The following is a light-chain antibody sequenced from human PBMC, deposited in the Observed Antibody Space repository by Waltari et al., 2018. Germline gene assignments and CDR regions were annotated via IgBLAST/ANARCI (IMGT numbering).Light chain of an antibody. CDR3: CSYAGSYTFVV. Sequence: QSALTQPRSVSGSPGQSVTISCTGTSSDVGGYNYVPWYQQHPGKAPKLMIYDVSKRPSGVPDRFSGSKSGNTASLTISGLQAEDEADYYYCSYAGSYTFVVFGGGTKLTVL. J-gene: IGLJ2*01. CDR1: SSDVGGYNY. CDR2: DVS. V-gene: IGLV2-11*01.